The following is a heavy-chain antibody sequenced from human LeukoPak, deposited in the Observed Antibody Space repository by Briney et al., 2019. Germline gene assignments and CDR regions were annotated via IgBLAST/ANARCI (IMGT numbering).Heavy chain of an antibody. Sequence: SETLSLTCTVSGGSISSSSYYWGWIRQPPGKGLEWIGSIYYSGSTYYNPSLKSRVTISVDTSKNQFSLKLSSVTAADTAVYYCARQMYSSSRAFGYWGQGTLVTVSS. CDR1: GGSISSSSYY. D-gene: IGHD6-6*01. J-gene: IGHJ4*02. V-gene: IGHV4-39*01. CDR3: ARQMYSSSRAFGY. CDR2: IYYSGST.